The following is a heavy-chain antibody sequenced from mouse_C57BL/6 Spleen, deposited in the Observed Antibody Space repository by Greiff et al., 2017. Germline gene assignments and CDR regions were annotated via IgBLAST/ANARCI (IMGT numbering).Heavy chain of an antibody. Sequence: EVMLVESGAELVRPGSSVKMSCKTSGYTFTSYGINWVKQRPGQGLEWIGYIYIGNGYTEYNEKFKGKAPLTSDTSARTAYMKFTSLTTEASAIYFCARCPSFDYWGQGTTLTVSS. V-gene: IGHV1-58*01. CDR1: GYTFTSYG. CDR2: IYIGNGYT. J-gene: IGHJ2*01. CDR3: ARCPSFDY. D-gene: IGHD6-1*01.